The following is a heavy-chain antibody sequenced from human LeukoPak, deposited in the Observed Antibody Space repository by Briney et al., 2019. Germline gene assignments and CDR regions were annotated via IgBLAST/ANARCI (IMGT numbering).Heavy chain of an antibody. Sequence: GASVKVSCKASGYTFTVYYMHWVRQAPGQGLEWMGWINPNSGGTNYAQKFQGRVTMTRDTSISTAYMELSRLRSDDTAVYYCARDHAVTPWGGWFDPWGQGTLVTVSS. V-gene: IGHV1-2*02. D-gene: IGHD4-17*01. CDR2: INPNSGGT. CDR1: GYTFTVYY. CDR3: ARDHAVTPWGGWFDP. J-gene: IGHJ5*02.